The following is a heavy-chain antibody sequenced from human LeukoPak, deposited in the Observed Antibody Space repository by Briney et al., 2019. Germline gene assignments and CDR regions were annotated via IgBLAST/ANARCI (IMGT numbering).Heavy chain of an antibody. CDR3: AKVSGGGLYYDGLDV. V-gene: IGHV3-23*01. CDR1: GFTFNNYA. D-gene: IGHD3-16*01. Sequence: GGSLRLSCAASGFTFNNYAMNWVRQAPGKGLEWVSVISGSGGTTYYADSVKGRFTISRDSSKNTLYLQMNSLRAEDTAVYYCAKVSGGGLYYDGLDVWGQGTTVTVSS. J-gene: IGHJ6*02. CDR2: ISGSGGTT.